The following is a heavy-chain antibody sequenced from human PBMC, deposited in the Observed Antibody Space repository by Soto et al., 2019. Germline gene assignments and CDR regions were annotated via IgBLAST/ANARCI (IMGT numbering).Heavy chain of an antibody. D-gene: IGHD6-19*01. Sequence: PGGSLRLSCAASGFSFVNYAMNWVRQAPGKGLEWVSGLSGSGTSTYYADSVKGRFTLSRDNSRDTLFLQMNSLTADDTAVYYCAKATTNGGWFNPCCSWGQGALVTVSS. J-gene: IGHJ5*02. CDR2: LSGSGTST. CDR3: AKATTNGGWFNPCCS. CDR1: GFSFVNYA. V-gene: IGHV3-23*01.